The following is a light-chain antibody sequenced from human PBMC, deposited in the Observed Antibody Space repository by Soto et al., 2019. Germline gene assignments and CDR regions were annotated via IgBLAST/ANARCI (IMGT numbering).Light chain of an antibody. V-gene: IGKV3-11*01. Sequence: EIVMTQSPATLSVSPGERATLSCRASQSVSRYLGWYQQKPGQAPRLLIYDASNRATGIPARFSGSGSGTDFTLTISRLEPEDFAVYYRQQFSSYPLTFGGGTKVDI. J-gene: IGKJ4*01. CDR2: DAS. CDR3: QQFSSYPLT. CDR1: QSVSRY.